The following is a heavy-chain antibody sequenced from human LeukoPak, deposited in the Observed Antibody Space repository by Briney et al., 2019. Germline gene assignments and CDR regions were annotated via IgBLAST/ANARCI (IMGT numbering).Heavy chain of an antibody. CDR1: GFIFSNFA. J-gene: IGHJ6*02. V-gene: IGHV3-30*04. D-gene: IGHD2-2*01. CDR2: ISYDGSNE. CDR3: ARVRAGYCTSTSCYTGMDV. Sequence: GGSLRLSCAASGFIFSNFAMHWVRQAPGKGLEWVALISYDGSNEYYADSVRGRFTISRDNSKFTLYMQMNSLRAEDTAVYYCARVRAGYCTSTSCYTGMDVWGQGTTVTVSS.